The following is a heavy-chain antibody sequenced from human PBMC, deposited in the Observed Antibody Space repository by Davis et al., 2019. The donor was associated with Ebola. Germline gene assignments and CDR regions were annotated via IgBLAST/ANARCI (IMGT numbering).Heavy chain of an antibody. J-gene: IGHJ4*02. V-gene: IGHV4-61*01. CDR1: VGSVNSGNHY. D-gene: IGHD5-24*01. CDR2: IYYSGTR. CDR3: ATMATTWDYFDY. Sequence: PSETLSLTCTVSVGSVNSGNHYWSWIRQPPGKGLEWIAYIYYSGTRDYNPSLKSRVTISLDTSKNQFSLKLTSVTAANTAVYYCATMATTWDYFDYWGRGALVTFSS.